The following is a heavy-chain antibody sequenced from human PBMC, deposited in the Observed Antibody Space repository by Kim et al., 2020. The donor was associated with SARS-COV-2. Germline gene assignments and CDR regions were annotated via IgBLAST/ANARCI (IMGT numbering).Heavy chain of an antibody. V-gene: IGHV3-33*01. CDR3: ARAGGYGGNSLDY. CDR1: GFTFSSYG. Sequence: GGSLRLSCAASGFTFSSYGMHWVRQAPGKGLEWVAVIWYDGSNKYYADSVKGRFTISRDNSKNTLYLQMNSLRAEDTAVYYCARAGGYGGNSLDYWGQGTLVTVSS. D-gene: IGHD2-21*02. J-gene: IGHJ4*02. CDR2: IWYDGSNK.